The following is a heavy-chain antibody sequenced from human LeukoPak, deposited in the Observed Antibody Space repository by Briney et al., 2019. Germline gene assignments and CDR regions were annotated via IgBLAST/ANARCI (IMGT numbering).Heavy chain of an antibody. J-gene: IGHJ4*02. Sequence: GGSLRLSCAASGFGFSNYWMSWVRQAPGKGLEWVANMNEDGSEKNYVDSVKGRFTISRDNAKNSLYLQMNSLRAEDTALYYCAKDITWYSSSSGPFDYWGQGTLVTVSS. CDR2: MNEDGSEK. CDR1: GFGFSNYW. CDR3: AKDITWYSSSSGPFDY. D-gene: IGHD6-13*01. V-gene: IGHV3-7*03.